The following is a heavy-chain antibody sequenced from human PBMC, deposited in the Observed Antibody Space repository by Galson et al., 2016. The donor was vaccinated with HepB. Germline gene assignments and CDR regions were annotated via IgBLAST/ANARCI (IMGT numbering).Heavy chain of an antibody. Sequence: SLRLSCAASGFTFSGYEMAWVRQTPAKGLEWVSTVGGGGGNTHYADSVKGRFPISRDNSKNTLYLQMNSLKVEATAVYFCVKDRASRLSSRGWLVHDAFDLWGHGKTVIVSS. CDR3: VKDRASRLSSRGWLVHDAFDL. CDR1: GFTFSGYE. CDR2: VGGGGGNT. V-gene: IGHV3-23*01. J-gene: IGHJ3*01. D-gene: IGHD6-19*01.